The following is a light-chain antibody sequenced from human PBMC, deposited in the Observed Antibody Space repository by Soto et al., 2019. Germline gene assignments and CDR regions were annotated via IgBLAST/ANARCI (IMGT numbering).Light chain of an antibody. CDR2: EVS. V-gene: IGLV2-8*01. CDR3: SSYAGSNNWV. CDR1: RSDVGGYNY. J-gene: IGLJ3*02. Sequence: QSALTHPPSASGSPGQSVTISCTGTRSDVGGYNYVSWYQQHPGKAPKLMIYEVSKRPSGVPDRFSGSKSGNTASLTVSGLQAEDESDYYCSSYAGSNNWVFGGGTKVTVL.